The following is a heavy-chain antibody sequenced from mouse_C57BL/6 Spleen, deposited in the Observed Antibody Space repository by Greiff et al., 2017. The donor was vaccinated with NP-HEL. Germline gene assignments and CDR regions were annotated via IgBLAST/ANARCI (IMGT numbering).Heavy chain of an antibody. J-gene: IGHJ3*01. V-gene: IGHV5-4*03. CDR2: ISDGGSYT. CDR3: ARGGLRPAWFAY. D-gene: IGHD2-4*01. CDR1: GFTFSSYA. Sequence: DVKLQESGGGLVKPGGSLKLSCAASGFTFSSYAMSWVRQTPEKRLEWVATISDGGSYTYYPDNVKGRFTISRDNAKNNLYLQMSHLKSEDTAMYYCARGGLRPAWFAYWGQGTLVTVSA.